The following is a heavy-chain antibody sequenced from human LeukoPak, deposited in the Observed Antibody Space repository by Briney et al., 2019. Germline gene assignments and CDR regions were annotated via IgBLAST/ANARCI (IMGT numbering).Heavy chain of an antibody. V-gene: IGHV1-18*01. Sequence: GASVKVSCKASGYTFTSYGISWVRQAPGQGLEWMGWISAYNGNTNYAQKLQGRVTMTTDTATSTAYMELRSLRSDDAAVYYCARSEIQYPDWYFDLWGRGTLVTVSS. D-gene: IGHD4-11*01. CDR1: GYTFTSYG. CDR3: ARSEIQYPDWYFDL. CDR2: ISAYNGNT. J-gene: IGHJ2*01.